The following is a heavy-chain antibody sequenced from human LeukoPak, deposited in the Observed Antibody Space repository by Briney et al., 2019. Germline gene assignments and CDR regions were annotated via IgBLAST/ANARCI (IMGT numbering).Heavy chain of an antibody. CDR1: GFTFSSYA. Sequence: GGSLRLSCAASGFTFSSYAMHWVRQAPGKGLEWVAVISYDGSNKYYADSVKGRFTISRDNSKNTLYLQMSSLRAEDTAVYYCAREARTRNVLLWFGESILYYWGQGTLVTVSS. V-gene: IGHV3-30*15. J-gene: IGHJ4*02. D-gene: IGHD3-10*01. CDR2: ISYDGSNK. CDR3: AREARTRNVLLWFGESILYY.